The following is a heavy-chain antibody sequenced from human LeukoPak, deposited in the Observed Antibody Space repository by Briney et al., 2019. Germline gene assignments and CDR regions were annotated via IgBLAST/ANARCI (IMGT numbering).Heavy chain of an antibody. CDR3: AKSIAVAGEGFDY. J-gene: IGHJ4*02. Sequence: PGGSLRLSCAASGFTFSSYSMNWVRQAPGKGLEWVSSISSSSSYIYYADSVKGRFTISRDNAKNSLYLQMNSLRAEDTALYYCAKSIAVAGEGFDYWGQGTLVTVSS. D-gene: IGHD6-19*01. CDR1: GFTFSSYS. CDR2: ISSSSSYI. V-gene: IGHV3-21*04.